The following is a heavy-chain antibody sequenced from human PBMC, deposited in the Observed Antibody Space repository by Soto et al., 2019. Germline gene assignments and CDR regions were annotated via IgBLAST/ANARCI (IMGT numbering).Heavy chain of an antibody. J-gene: IGHJ4*02. CDR2: ISSSSSTI. Sequence: GGSLRLSCAASGFTFSSYSMNWVRQAPGKGLEWVSYISSSSSTIYYADSVKGRFTISRDNAKNSLYLQMNSLRAEDTAVYYCARWTGTTPFDYWGQGTLVTVSS. D-gene: IGHD1-7*01. CDR1: GFTFSSYS. V-gene: IGHV3-48*01. CDR3: ARWTGTTPFDY.